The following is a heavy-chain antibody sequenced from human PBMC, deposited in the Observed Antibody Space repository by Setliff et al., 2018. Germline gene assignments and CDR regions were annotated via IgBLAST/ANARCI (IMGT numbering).Heavy chain of an antibody. CDR2: IYYRGDT. CDR3: ARTGTYRYFDY. D-gene: IGHD1-1*01. J-gene: IGHJ4*02. Sequence: TSETLSLTCTDSGGSISSGVYYWAWIRQPPGKGLEWIGRIYYRGDTYYNASLKSRLTLSVDTSKNQVSLNLRSVTAADTAVYYRARTGTYRYFDYWGQGTQVTVSS. CDR1: GGSISSGVYY. V-gene: IGHV4-39*01.